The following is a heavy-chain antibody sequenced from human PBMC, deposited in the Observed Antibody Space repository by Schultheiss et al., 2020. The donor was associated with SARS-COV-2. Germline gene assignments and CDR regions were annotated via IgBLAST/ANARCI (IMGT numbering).Heavy chain of an antibody. J-gene: IGHJ4*02. CDR3: ARVARGRTYYDYVWGSVDY. D-gene: IGHD3-16*01. CDR1: GGTFSSYA. V-gene: IGHV1-69*01. CDR2: IIPIFGTA. Sequence: KISCKASGGTFSSYAISWVRQAPGQGLEWMGGIIPIFGTANYAQKFQGRVTITADESTSTAYMELSSLRSEDTAVYYCARVARGRTYYDYVWGSVDYWGQGTLVTVSS.